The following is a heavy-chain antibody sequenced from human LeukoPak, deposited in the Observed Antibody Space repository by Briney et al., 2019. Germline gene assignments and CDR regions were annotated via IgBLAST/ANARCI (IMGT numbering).Heavy chain of an antibody. CDR3: ARGVGRSSYYDFWSGYLGNGMDV. CDR1: GYTFTSYY. V-gene: IGHV1-46*01. J-gene: IGHJ6*02. CDR2: INPSGGST. D-gene: IGHD3-3*01. Sequence: ASVKVSCKASGYTFTSYYMHWVRQAPGQGLEWMGIINPSGGSTSYAQKFQGRVTMTRDTSTSTVYMELSSLRSEDTAVYYCARGVGRSSYYDFWSGYLGNGMDVWGQGTTVTVSS.